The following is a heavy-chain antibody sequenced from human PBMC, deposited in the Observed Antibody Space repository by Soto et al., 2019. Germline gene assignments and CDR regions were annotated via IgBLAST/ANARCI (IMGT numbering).Heavy chain of an antibody. J-gene: IGHJ6*02. D-gene: IGHD6-13*01. V-gene: IGHV1-69*05. CDR3: GVGDSRSWDGDDYYGMDV. Sequence: SVKVSCKASGCTFSSYAISWVRQAPGQGLEWMGGIIPICGTANYAQKFQGRVTMTTDDSTSTAYMELSSLRSEDTAVYYCGVGDSRSWDGDDYYGMDVWGQGTTVTGPS. CDR2: IIPICGTA. CDR1: GCTFSSYA.